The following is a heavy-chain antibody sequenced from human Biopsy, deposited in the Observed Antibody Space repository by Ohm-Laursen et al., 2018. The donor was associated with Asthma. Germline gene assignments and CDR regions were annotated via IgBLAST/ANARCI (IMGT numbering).Heavy chain of an antibody. CDR2: ISYDGNHK. Sequence: SLRLSCAASGFMFRSFGMHWVRQAPGKGLEWVAVISYDGNHKLYDDSVKGRFTISRDSSKNKLYLQMNSLRTEDSAVYYCAKRRGYSGHDNDYWGQGTLVIVSS. D-gene: IGHD5-12*01. V-gene: IGHV3-30*18. J-gene: IGHJ4*02. CDR3: AKRRGYSGHDNDY. CDR1: GFMFRSFG.